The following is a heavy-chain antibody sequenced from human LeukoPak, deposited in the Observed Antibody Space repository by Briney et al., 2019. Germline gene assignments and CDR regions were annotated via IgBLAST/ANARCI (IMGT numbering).Heavy chain of an antibody. CDR1: GGSISSYY. CDR2: VYYSGST. D-gene: IGHD1-26*01. J-gene: IGHJ4*02. V-gene: IGHV4-59*01. Sequence: SETLSLTCTVSGGSISSYYWSWIRQPPGKGLEWIGYVYYSGSTDYNPSLKSRVTISVDTSKNQFSLKLTSVTAADTAVYYCARGDSGSFSQFDCWGQGTLVTVSS. CDR3: ARGDSGSFSQFDC.